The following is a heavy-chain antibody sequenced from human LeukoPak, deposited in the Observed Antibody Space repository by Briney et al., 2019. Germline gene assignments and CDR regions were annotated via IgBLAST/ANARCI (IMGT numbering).Heavy chain of an antibody. CDR2: ISYDGSNK. J-gene: IGHJ5*02. V-gene: IGHV3-30*04. D-gene: IGHD3-10*01. CDR3: AGDGLVRGVMDLNWFDP. CDR1: GFTFGSYA. Sequence: GRSLRLSCAASGFTFGSYAMHWVRQAPGKGLEWVAVISYDGSNKYYADSVKGRFTISRDNSKNTLYLQMNSLRAEDTAVYYCAGDGLVRGVMDLNWFDPWGQGTLVTVSS.